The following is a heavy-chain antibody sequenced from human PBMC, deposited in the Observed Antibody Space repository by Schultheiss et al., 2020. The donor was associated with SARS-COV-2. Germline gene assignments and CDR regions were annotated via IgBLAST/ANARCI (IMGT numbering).Heavy chain of an antibody. CDR1: GYTFTSYG. CDR3: ARVGGDSPLRLRPRYLPDY. CDR2: INPNSGGT. V-gene: IGHV1-2*02. D-gene: IGHD2-21*01. Sequence: ASVKVSCKASGYTFTSYGISWVRQATGQGLEWMGWINPNSGGTNYAQKFQGRVTMTRDTSISTAYMELSRLRSDDTAVYYCARVGGDSPLRLRPRYLPDYWGQGTLVTVSS. J-gene: IGHJ4*02.